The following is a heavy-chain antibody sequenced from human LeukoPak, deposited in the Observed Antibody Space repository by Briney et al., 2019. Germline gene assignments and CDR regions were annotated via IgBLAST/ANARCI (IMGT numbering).Heavy chain of an antibody. CDR1: GFTFSSSW. CDR3: VRDKVGFDY. Sequence: PGGSLRLSCAASGFTFSSSWMSWVRQAPGKGLEWVANIKQDGSEKYYVDSVKGRFTISRDNAKNSLYLQMNSLRAEDTAVYYCVRDKVGFDYWGQGTLVTVSS. J-gene: IGHJ4*02. CDR2: IKQDGSEK. V-gene: IGHV3-7*03.